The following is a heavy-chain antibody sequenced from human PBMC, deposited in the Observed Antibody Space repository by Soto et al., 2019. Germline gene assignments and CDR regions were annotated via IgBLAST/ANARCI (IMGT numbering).Heavy chain of an antibody. V-gene: IGHV3-23*01. CDR2: ITGSGGST. CDR3: VKHRGSPSGAFDI. J-gene: IGHJ3*02. Sequence: GVSLKISCVASGFTLSTYAMSWVRQAPGKGLEWVSGITGSGGSTYYADSVKGRFTISRDNSKSTVSLHMNSLRAEDTAVYYCVKHRGSPSGAFDIWGHGTMVTVSS. D-gene: IGHD2-15*01. CDR1: GFTLSTYA.